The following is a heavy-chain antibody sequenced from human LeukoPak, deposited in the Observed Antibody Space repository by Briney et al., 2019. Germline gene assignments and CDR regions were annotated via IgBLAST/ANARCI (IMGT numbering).Heavy chain of an antibody. V-gene: IGHV1-69*06. CDR3: AIYSGSYYVGPFDY. CDR2: IIPIFGTA. CDR1: GGTFSSYA. Sequence: ASVKVSCKASGGTFSSYAISWVRQAPGQGLEWMGGIIPIFGTANYAQKFQGRVTITADKSTSTAYMELSSLRSEDTAVYYCAIYSGSYYVGPFDYWGQGTLVTVSS. J-gene: IGHJ4*02. D-gene: IGHD1-26*01.